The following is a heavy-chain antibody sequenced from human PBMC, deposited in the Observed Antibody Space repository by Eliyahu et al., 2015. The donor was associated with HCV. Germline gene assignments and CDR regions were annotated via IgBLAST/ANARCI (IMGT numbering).Heavy chain of an antibody. CDR3: ATGHISESDSGWYLDV. CDR2: MKSNSGEA. CDR1: GXTFPSYX. V-gene: IGHV1-8*01. D-gene: IGHD6-25*01. J-gene: IGHJ2*01. Sequence: QVRLVQSGAEVRKPGASVTVSCXASGXTFPSYXIHWVRQAAGQGLEWMGRMKSNSGEAAYAQRFQGRVTMTRDTSISTAYMEVSSLRSDDTAVYFCATGHISESDSGWYLDVWGRGSLVTVS.